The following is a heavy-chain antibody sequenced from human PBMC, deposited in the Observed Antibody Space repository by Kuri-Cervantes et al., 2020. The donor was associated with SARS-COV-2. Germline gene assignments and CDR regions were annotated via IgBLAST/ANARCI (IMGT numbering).Heavy chain of an antibody. Sequence: SETLSPTCAISGDSVSSNSAAWNWIRQSPSRGLEWLGRTYYRSKWYNDYAVSVKSRITINPATSKNQFSLQLNSVTPEDTAVYYCARDRSIFGVVTPRMDYYYGMDVWGQGTTVTVSS. D-gene: IGHD3-3*01. CDR2: TYYRSKWYN. CDR3: ARDRSIFGVVTPRMDYYYGMDV. CDR1: GDSVSSNSAA. V-gene: IGHV6-1*01. J-gene: IGHJ6*02.